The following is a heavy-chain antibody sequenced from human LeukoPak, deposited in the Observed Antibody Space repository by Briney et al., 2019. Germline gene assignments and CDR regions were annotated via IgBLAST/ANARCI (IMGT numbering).Heavy chain of an antibody. CDR2: IYISGST. J-gene: IGHJ4*02. D-gene: IGHD6-19*01. V-gene: IGHV4-4*07. CDR3: AHNGWYSIDN. Sequence: KPSETLSLTCTVSGGSISSYYWSWLRQPARKGLEWVGRIYISGSTNSNPSIQSRVTMSVDTSKNPFSLKLSSVTAADTAVYDCAHNGWYSIDNWGQGTLVTVSS. CDR1: GGSISSYY.